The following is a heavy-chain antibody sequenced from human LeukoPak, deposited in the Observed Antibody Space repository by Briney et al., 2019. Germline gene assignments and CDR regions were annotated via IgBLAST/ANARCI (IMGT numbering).Heavy chain of an antibody. J-gene: IGHJ6*03. CDR2: IYYSGST. CDR3: AREVVLAQGYYYYYMDV. Sequence: SETLSLTCTVSGGSISSYYWSWIRQSPGKGLEWIVYIYYSGSTNYNPSLKSRVTISLDTSKNQFSLKLSSLTAADTAVYYCAREVVLAQGYYYYYMDVWGKGTTVTVSS. CDR1: GGSISSYY. D-gene: IGHD2-15*01. V-gene: IGHV4-59*01.